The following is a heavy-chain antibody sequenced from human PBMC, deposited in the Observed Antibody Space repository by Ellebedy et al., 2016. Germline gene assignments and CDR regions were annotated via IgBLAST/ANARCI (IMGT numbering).Heavy chain of an antibody. Sequence: GESLKISCAVSGFTVSSNYMSWVRQAPGKGPEWVSTITGSGDRTNYADSVKGRFTISRDSSKNTLYLQMNSLKTEDTAVYYCTTGPRPSSRGLDVWGQGTTVTVSS. CDR3: TTGPRPSSRGLDV. J-gene: IGHJ6*02. CDR1: GFTVSSNY. V-gene: IGHV3-23*01. CDR2: ITGSGDRT.